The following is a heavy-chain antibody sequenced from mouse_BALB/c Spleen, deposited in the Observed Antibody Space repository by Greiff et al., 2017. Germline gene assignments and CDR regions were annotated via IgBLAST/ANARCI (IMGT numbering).Heavy chain of an antibody. V-gene: IGHV5-12-2*01. CDR3: ARRLLRLEAMDY. CDR2: ISNGGGST. J-gene: IGHJ4*01. CDR1: GFTFSSYT. Sequence: EVQRVESGGGLVQPGGSLKLSCAASGFTFSSYTMSWVRQTPEKRLEWVAYISNGGGSTYYPDTVKGRFTISRDNAKNTLYLQMSSLKSEDTAMYYCARRLLRLEAMDYWGQGTSVTVSS. D-gene: IGHD1-2*01.